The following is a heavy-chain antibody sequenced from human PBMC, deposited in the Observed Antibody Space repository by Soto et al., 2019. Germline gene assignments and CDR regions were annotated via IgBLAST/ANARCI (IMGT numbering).Heavy chain of an antibody. D-gene: IGHD2-2*01. V-gene: IGHV4-34*01. CDR1: GGSFSGYY. CDR3: ASKGDIVVVPAASHFDY. CDR2: INHSGST. Sequence: QVQLQQWGAGLLKPSETLSLTCAVYGGSFSGYYWSWIRQPPGKGLEWIGEINHSGSTNYNPSLQSRVTLSVDTAKNQFSLKLSSVTAADTAVYYCASKGDIVVVPAASHFDYWGQGTLATVSA. J-gene: IGHJ4*02.